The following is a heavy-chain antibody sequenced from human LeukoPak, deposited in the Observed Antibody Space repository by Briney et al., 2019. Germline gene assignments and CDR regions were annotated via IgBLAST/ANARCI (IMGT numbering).Heavy chain of an antibody. Sequence: GGSLRLSCAASGFTFSSYGMHWVRQAPGKGLEWVAFIRYDGSNKYYADSVKGRFTISRDNSKNTLYLQMNSLRAEDTAVYYCAKNTAYSSSWYFFDYWGQGTLVTVSS. V-gene: IGHV3-30*02. J-gene: IGHJ4*02. CDR2: IRYDGSNK. D-gene: IGHD6-13*01. CDR3: AKNTAYSSSWYFFDY. CDR1: GFTFSSYG.